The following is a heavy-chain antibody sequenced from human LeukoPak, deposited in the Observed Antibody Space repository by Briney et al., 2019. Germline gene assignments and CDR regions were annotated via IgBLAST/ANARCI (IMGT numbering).Heavy chain of an antibody. V-gene: IGHV1-2*02. J-gene: IGHJ4*02. CDR3: ARGRSGDYVDY. Sequence: GASVKVSCKTSGYTFTGYFIHWVRQAPGQGLEWMGWINPNSGGTSNLQKFQGRVAMTRDTSISTAYMDLSRLRSDDTAVYYCARGRSGDYVDYWGQGTLVTVSS. CDR1: GYTFTGYF. CDR2: INPNSGGT.